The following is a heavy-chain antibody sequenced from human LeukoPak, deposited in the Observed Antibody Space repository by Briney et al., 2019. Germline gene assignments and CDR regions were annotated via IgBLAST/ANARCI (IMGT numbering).Heavy chain of an antibody. V-gene: IGHV1-69*05. Sequence: SVKVSCKASGGTFSSYAISWVRQAPGQGLEWMGRIIPIFGTANYAQKFQGRVTITTDGSTSTAYMELSSLRSEDTAVYYCARDGHNGVWMPTPTSNWFDPWGQGTLVTVSS. CDR1: GGTFSSYA. J-gene: IGHJ5*02. CDR3: ARDGHNGVWMPTPTSNWFDP. D-gene: IGHD2-8*01. CDR2: IIPIFGTA.